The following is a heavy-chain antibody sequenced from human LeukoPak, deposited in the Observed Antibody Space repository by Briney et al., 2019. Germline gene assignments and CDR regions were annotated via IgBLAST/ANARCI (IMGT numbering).Heavy chain of an antibody. Sequence: ASVKVSCKASGYTFTGYYMHWVRQAPGQGLEWMGWINPNSGGTNYAQKFQGRVTMTRDTSISTAYMELSRLRSDDTAVYYYAREQGADNAFDIWGQGTMVTVSS. D-gene: IGHD1-26*01. CDR3: AREQGADNAFDI. V-gene: IGHV1-2*02. CDR1: GYTFTGYY. J-gene: IGHJ3*02. CDR2: INPNSGGT.